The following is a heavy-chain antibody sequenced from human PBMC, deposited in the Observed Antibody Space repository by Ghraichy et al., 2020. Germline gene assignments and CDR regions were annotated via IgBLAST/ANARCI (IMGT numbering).Heavy chain of an antibody. J-gene: IGHJ6*02. CDR1: GGTFSSYA. V-gene: IGHV1-69*13. D-gene: IGHD6-19*01. CDR3: AREVIAVAGRVYYYGMDV. CDR2: IIPIFGTA. Sequence: SVKVSCKASGGTFSSYAISWVRQAPGQGLEWMGGIIPIFGTANYAQKFQGRVTITADESTSTAYMELSSLRSEDTAVYYCAREVIAVAGRVYYYGMDVWGQGTTVTVSS.